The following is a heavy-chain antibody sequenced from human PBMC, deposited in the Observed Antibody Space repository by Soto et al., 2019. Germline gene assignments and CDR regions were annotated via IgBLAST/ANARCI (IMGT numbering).Heavy chain of an antibody. V-gene: IGHV1-69*12. CDR3: ARSPSPGRSLTFDP. Sequence: QVQLVQSGAEVKKPGSSVKVSCKASGGTFSSYAISWVRQAPGQGLEWMGGIIPIFGTANYAQKFQGRVTITADESTSTAYMELSNLRSEDTAVYYCARSPSPGRSLTFDPWGQGTLVTVSS. J-gene: IGHJ5*02. CDR1: GGTFSSYA. CDR2: IIPIFGTA.